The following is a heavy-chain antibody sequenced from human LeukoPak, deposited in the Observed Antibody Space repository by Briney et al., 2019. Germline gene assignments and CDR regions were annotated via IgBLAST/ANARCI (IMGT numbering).Heavy chain of an antibody. Sequence: GGSLRLSCAASGFTFSSYGMHWVRQAPGKGLEWVAVISYDGSNKYYADSVKGRFTISRDNSKNTLYPQMNGLRAEDTAVYYCAKGYSSGWYGGNGMDVWGQGTTVTVSS. J-gene: IGHJ6*02. CDR3: AKGYSSGWYGGNGMDV. CDR1: GFTFSSYG. V-gene: IGHV3-30*18. CDR2: ISYDGSNK. D-gene: IGHD6-19*01.